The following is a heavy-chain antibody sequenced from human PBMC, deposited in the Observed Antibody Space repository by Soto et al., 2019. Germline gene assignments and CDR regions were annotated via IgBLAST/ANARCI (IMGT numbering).Heavy chain of an antibody. Sequence: TLSLTCTVSGGSISSGDYYWSWIRQPPGKGLEWIGYIYYSGSTYYNPSLKSRVTISVDTSKNQFSLKLSSVTAADTAVYYCARGRITIFGVVILSNWFDPWGQGTLVTVSS. V-gene: IGHV4-30-4*01. CDR1: GGSISSGDYY. CDR3: ARGRITIFGVVILSNWFDP. D-gene: IGHD3-3*01. J-gene: IGHJ5*02. CDR2: IYYSGST.